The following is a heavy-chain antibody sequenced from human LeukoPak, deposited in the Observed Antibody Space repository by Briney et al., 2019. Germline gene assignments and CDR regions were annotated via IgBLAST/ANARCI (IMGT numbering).Heavy chain of an antibody. D-gene: IGHD2-21*02. V-gene: IGHV3-33*06. J-gene: IGHJ4*02. CDR2: IWYDGSNK. CDR1: GFTFSSYG. CDR3: AKEPDAYCGGDCYSYFDY. Sequence: QSGRSLRLSCAASGFTFSSYGMHWIRQAPGKGLEWVAVIWYDGSNKYYADSVKGRFTISRDNSKNTLYLQMNSMVAEDTAVYYCAKEPDAYCGGDCYSYFDYWGQGTLVTVCS.